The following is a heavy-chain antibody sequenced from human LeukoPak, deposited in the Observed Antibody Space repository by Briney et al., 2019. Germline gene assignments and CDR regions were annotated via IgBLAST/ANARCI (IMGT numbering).Heavy chain of an antibody. V-gene: IGHV3-23*01. J-gene: IGHJ4*02. Sequence: GGSLRLSCAVSGITLSNYGMIWVRQAPGKGLEWVAGISGRGGSTNYADSVRGRFTISRDNRKNTLYLQMNSLRAEDTAVYFCAKRGVVIRVILVGFHKEAYYFDSWGQGALVTVSS. D-gene: IGHD3-10*01. CDR3: AKRGVVIRVILVGFHKEAYYFDS. CDR2: ISGRGGST. CDR1: GITLSNYG.